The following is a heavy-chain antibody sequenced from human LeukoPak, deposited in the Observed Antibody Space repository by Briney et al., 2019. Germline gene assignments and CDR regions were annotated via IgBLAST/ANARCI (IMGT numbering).Heavy chain of an antibody. D-gene: IGHD3-3*01. J-gene: IGHJ6*02. Sequence: SETLSLTCTVSGGSISSYYWSWIRQPAGKGLEWIGRIYTSGSTNYNPSLKSRVTMSVDTSKNQVSLKLRSVTAADSGVYFCARDSYDFWSGQYKNGLGDYYGVDVWGQGTTVIVSS. CDR2: IYTSGST. CDR3: ARDSYDFWSGQYKNGLGDYYGVDV. CDR1: GGSISSYY. V-gene: IGHV4-4*07.